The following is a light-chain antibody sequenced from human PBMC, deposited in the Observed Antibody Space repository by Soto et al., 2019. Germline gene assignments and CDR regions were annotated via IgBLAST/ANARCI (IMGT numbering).Light chain of an antibody. CDR3: QQSLNPKT. CDR2: GAS. V-gene: IGKV3-20*01. CDR1: ESVSSIY. J-gene: IGKJ1*01. Sequence: ETVMTQSPGTLSLSPGERATLSCRASESVSSIYVAWYQQKPGQAPRLLIYGASTRATGIPDRFSGSGSGTDFTLTIDRLEPEDFAVYYCQQSLNPKTFGQGTKVDI.